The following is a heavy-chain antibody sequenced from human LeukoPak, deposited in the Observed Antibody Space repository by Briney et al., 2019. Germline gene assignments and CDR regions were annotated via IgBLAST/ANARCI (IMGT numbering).Heavy chain of an antibody. V-gene: IGHV3-7*03. D-gene: IGHD6-19*01. CDR3: AKEGVYLAVAGGYFQH. J-gene: IGHJ1*01. CDR2: ITHDDSEK. CDR1: GFTFSDSW. Sequence: GGSLRLSCAASGFTFSDSWMSWVRQVPGKGLEWVANITHDDSEKYYVDSVKGRFTISRDNAKNSLSLQMNSLRAEDTAVYYCAKEGVYLAVAGGYFQHWGQGTLVTVSS.